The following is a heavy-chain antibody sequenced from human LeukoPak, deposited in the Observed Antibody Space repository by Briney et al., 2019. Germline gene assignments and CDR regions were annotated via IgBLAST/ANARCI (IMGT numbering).Heavy chain of an antibody. CDR1: GGSISSYY. D-gene: IGHD7-27*01. CDR3: ARASLGRWFDP. CDR2: INYSGST. V-gene: IGHV4-59*01. J-gene: IGHJ5*02. Sequence: PSETLSLTCTVSGGSISSYYWNWIRQPPGKGLEWIGYINYSGSTNYNPSLKSRVTISVDTSKNQFSLKLSSVTAADTAVYYCARASLGRWFDPWGQGTLVTVSS.